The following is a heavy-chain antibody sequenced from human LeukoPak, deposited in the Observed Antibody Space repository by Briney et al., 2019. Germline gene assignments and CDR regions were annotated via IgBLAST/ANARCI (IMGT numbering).Heavy chain of an antibody. D-gene: IGHD6-19*01. V-gene: IGHV3-11*06. Sequence: GGALRLSRAASGFTFRDYYMSWIRQAPGKGLEGVSYISSSSSYTNYADSVKGRFTISRDNAKNSLYLQMNSLRAEDTAVYYCARDWAVAGTGAFDIWGQGTMVTVSS. CDR1: GFTFRDYY. CDR3: ARDWAVAGTGAFDI. J-gene: IGHJ3*02. CDR2: ISSSSSYT.